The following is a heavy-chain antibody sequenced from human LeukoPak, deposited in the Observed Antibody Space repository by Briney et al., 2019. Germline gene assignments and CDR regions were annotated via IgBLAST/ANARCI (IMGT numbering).Heavy chain of an antibody. Sequence: SETLSLTCAVYGGSFSGYYWSWIRQPPGKGLEWIGEINHSGSTNYNPSLKSRVTISVDTSKNQFSLKLSSVTAADTAVYYCARGTRVPKSYYHDSSPNYWFDPWGQGTLVTVSS. CDR2: INHSGST. CDR3: ARGTRVPKSYYHDSSPNYWFDP. D-gene: IGHD3-22*01. V-gene: IGHV4-34*01. CDR1: GGSFSGYY. J-gene: IGHJ5*02.